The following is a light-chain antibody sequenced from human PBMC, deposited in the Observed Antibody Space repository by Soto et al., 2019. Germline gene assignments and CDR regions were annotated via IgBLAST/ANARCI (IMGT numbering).Light chain of an antibody. CDR1: SSNIGSNS. CDR2: SSN. V-gene: IGLV1-44*01. Sequence: VLTQPPSASGTPGQRVTISCSGSSSNIGSNSVNWYQQLPGTAPKLLMYSSNQRPSGVPDRFSGSKSGTSASLAISGLQSEDEADYYCAAWDDSLNGVVFGGGTKVTVL. CDR3: AAWDDSLNGVV. J-gene: IGLJ2*01.